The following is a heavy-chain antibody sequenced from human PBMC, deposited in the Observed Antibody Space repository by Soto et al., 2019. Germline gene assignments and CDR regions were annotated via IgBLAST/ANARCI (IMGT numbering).Heavy chain of an antibody. J-gene: IGHJ4*02. CDR3: ARDMGYCSSTSCSAGFDY. CDR1: GYTFTSYY. D-gene: IGHD2-2*01. V-gene: IGHV1-46*03. Sequence: ASVKVSCKASGYTFTSYYMHWVRQAPGQGLEWMGIINPSGGSTSYAQKFQGRVTMTRDTSTSTVYMELSSLRSEDTAVYYCARDMGYCSSTSCSAGFDYWGQGTLVTVSS. CDR2: INPSGGST.